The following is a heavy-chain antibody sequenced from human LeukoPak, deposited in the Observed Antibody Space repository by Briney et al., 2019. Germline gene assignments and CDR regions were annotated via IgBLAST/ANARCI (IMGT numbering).Heavy chain of an antibody. CDR3: ARGYYGSGSGYNYYMDV. CDR1: GFIFSSYS. Sequence: SGGSLRLSCAASGFIFSSYSMKWVRQAPGKGLEWVSSISSSSSYIYDADSVKGRFTISRDNAKKSVYLQMNSLRAEDTAVYYCARGYYGSGSGYNYYMDVWGKGTTVTVSS. V-gene: IGHV3-21*01. D-gene: IGHD3-10*01. CDR2: ISSSSSYI. J-gene: IGHJ6*03.